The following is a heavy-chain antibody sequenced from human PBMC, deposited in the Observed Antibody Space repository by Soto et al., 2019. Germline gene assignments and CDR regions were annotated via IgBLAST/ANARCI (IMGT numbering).Heavy chain of an antibody. D-gene: IGHD6-13*01. J-gene: IGHJ6*03. CDR1: GGSIISYY. V-gene: IGHV4-59*01. CDR2: IYYSGST. Sequence: MLSVTCSVGGGSIISYYWNCNRQHPGKGLEWIGYIYYSGSTNYNPSLKSRVTISVDTSKNQFSLKLSSVTAADTAVYYCARAIKAAAGLYYYYYMDVWGKGTTVTVSS. CDR3: ARAIKAAAGLYYYYYMDV.